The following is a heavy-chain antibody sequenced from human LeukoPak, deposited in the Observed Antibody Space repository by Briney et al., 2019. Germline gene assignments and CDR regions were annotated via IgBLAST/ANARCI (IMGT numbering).Heavy chain of an antibody. CDR3: ARVPFGSGSYSTLDY. CDR1: GFTFSSYW. V-gene: IGHV3-7*03. D-gene: IGHD3-10*01. J-gene: IGHJ4*02. CDR2: IKQDGSEK. Sequence: PGGSLRLSCAASGFTFSSYWMSWVRQAPGKGLEWVANIKQDGSEKYYVDSVKGRFTISRDNAKNSLYLQMNSLRAEDTAVYYCARVPFGSGSYSTLDYWGQGTLVTVSS.